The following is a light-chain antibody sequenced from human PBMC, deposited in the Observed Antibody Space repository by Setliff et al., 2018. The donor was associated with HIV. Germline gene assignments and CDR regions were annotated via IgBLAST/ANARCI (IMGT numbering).Light chain of an antibody. J-gene: IGLJ1*01. CDR3: QSYDSSLRV. Sequence: QSALTQPPSVSGAPGQRVTISCTGSSSNIGGGYYVHWYQQLPGTAPKLLIYGNSNRPSGVPDRFSGSKSGTSASLAITGLQAEDEADYYCQSYDSSLRVFGTGTKAPS. CDR2: GNS. CDR1: SSNIGGGYY. V-gene: IGLV1-40*01.